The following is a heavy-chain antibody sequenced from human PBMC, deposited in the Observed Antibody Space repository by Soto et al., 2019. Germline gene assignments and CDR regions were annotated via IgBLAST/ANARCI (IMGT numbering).Heavy chain of an antibody. CDR1: GFTFSSYA. V-gene: IGHV3-30-3*01. Sequence: SGGSLRLSCAASGFTFSSYAMHWVRQAPGKGLEWVAVISYDGSNKYYADSVKGRFTISRDNSKNTLYLQMNSLRAEDTAVYYCARDESYCSGGSCYDYGGSFDYWGQGTLVTVSS. J-gene: IGHJ4*02. CDR3: ARDESYCSGGSCYDYGGSFDY. D-gene: IGHD2-15*01. CDR2: ISYDGSNK.